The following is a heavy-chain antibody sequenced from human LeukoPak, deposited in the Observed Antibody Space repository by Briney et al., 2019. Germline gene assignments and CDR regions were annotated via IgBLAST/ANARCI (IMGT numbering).Heavy chain of an antibody. CDR2: IYHSGST. CDR3: ARDEDYDSSGYSQGWFDP. CDR1: GGSISSYY. J-gene: IGHJ5*02. D-gene: IGHD3-22*01. Sequence: KSSETLSLTCTVSGGSISSYYWGWIRQPPGKGLEWIGSIYHSGSTYYNPSLKSRVTISVDTSKNQFSLKLSSVTAADTAVYYCARDEDYDSSGYSQGWFDPWGQGTLVTVSS. V-gene: IGHV4-38-2*02.